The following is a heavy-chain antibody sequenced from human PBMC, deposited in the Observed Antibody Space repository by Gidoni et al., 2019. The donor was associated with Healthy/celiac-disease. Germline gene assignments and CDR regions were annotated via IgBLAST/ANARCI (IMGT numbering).Heavy chain of an antibody. J-gene: IGHJ4*02. Sequence: QVQLVESGGGVVQPGRSLRLSCAASGFTFSSYGMHWVRQAPGKGLEWVAVIWYDGSNKYYADSVKGRFTISRDNSKNTLYLQMNSLRAEDTAVYYCARDGISGYADYWGQGTLVTVSS. D-gene: IGHD5-12*01. CDR1: GFTFSSYG. CDR2: IWYDGSNK. CDR3: ARDGISGYADY. V-gene: IGHV3-33*01.